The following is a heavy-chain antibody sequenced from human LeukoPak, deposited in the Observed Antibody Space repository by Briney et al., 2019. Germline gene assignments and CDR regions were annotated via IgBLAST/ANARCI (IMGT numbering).Heavy chain of an antibody. CDR2: INHSGST. CDR1: GGSFSGYY. D-gene: IGHD2-2*01. J-gene: IGHJ4*02. V-gene: IGHV4-34*01. CDR3: ARAVRSTSCYSN. Sequence: SETLSLTCAVYGGSFSGYYWSWIRQPPGKGLGWIGEINHSGSTNYNPSLKSRVTISVDTSKNQFSLKLSSVTAADTAVYYCARAVRSTSCYSNWGQGTLVTVSS.